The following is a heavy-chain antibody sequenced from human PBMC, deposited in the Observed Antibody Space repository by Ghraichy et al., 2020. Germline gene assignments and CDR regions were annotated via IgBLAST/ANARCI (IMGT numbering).Heavy chain of an antibody. D-gene: IGHD3-3*01. V-gene: IGHV3-7*04. CDR3: AKDGVWSSDY. CDR2: IKPNGGEK. Sequence: GSLNISCAASGFTFSRHWMNWVRQAPGKGLEWVAIIKPNGGEKYYVDSVKGRFTISRDNVGNSLYLQMNSLKVEDTAVYYCAKDGVWSSDYWGQGTLVTVSS. CDR1: GFTFSRHW. J-gene: IGHJ4*02.